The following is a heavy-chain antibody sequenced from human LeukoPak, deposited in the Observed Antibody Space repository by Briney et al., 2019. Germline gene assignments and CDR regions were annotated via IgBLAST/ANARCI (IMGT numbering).Heavy chain of an antibody. D-gene: IGHD1-26*01. J-gene: IGHJ4*02. V-gene: IGHV3-74*01. CDR3: ASPYSGSYYGFDY. CDR1: GFTFSSYW. Sequence: GGSLRLSCAASGFTFSSYWMHWVRQAPGKGLVWVSRINSDGYSTSYADSVKGRFTISRDNAKNTLYLQMNSLRAEDTVVYYCASPYSGSYYGFDYWGQGTLVTVSS. CDR2: INSDGYST.